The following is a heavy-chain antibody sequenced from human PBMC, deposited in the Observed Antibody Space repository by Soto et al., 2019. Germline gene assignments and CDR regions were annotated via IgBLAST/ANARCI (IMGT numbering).Heavy chain of an antibody. V-gene: IGHV3-48*01. CDR1: GFTFNSYS. Sequence: EVQLVESGGGLVQPGGSLRLSCVASGFTFNSYSMNWVRQAPGKGLEWISYINSGSTSVFYADSVKGRFTISRDNAKNSLYLQMNSLRAEDTAVYYCASRASPDAYLGQGTLVTVSS. CDR3: ASRASPDAY. CDR2: INSGSTSV. D-gene: IGHD2-2*01. J-gene: IGHJ4*02.